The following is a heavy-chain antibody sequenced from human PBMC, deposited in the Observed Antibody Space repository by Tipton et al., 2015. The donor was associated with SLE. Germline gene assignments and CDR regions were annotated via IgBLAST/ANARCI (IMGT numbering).Heavy chain of an antibody. J-gene: IGHJ3*02. CDR2: VYTSGST. V-gene: IGHV4-4*08. D-gene: IGHD3-22*01. Sequence: TLSLTCTVSGGSISSYYWSWIRQPPGKGMEWVGYVYTSGSTNYNPARNSRGTISVDTSKNQYSLKLSSVTAADTAVYYCARVPYYYDSSGYDFLDAFDIWGQGTMVTVSS. CDR3: ARVPYYYDSSGYDFLDAFDI. CDR1: GGSISSYY.